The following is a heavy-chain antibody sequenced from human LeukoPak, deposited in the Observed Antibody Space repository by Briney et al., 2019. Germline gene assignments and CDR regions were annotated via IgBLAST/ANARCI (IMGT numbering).Heavy chain of an antibody. D-gene: IGHD2-15*01. CDR2: IRYDGSNK. V-gene: IGHV3-30*02. Sequence: PGGSLRLSCAASGFTFSSYTMNWVRQAPGKGLEWVAFIRYDGSNKYYADSVKGRFTISRDNSKNTLYLQMNSLRAEDTAVYYCAKGAPGYCSGGSCYSTLDYWGQGTLVTVSS. J-gene: IGHJ4*02. CDR1: GFTFSSYT. CDR3: AKGAPGYCSGGSCYSTLDY.